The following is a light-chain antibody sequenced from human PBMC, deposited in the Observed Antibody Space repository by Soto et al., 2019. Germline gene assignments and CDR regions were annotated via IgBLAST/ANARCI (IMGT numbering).Light chain of an antibody. CDR3: QQYCSSDT. CDR2: GAS. V-gene: IGKV3D-15*02. Sequence: EIVMMKYTTTLSVSPGERATLSCRASQSVSSNLAWYQQKPGQAPRRLIYGASTRATGIPDRFSGSGSGTDFTLTIIRLEPEDFAVCYGQQYCSSDTFGQGTRLDIK. CDR1: QSVSSN. J-gene: IGKJ5*01.